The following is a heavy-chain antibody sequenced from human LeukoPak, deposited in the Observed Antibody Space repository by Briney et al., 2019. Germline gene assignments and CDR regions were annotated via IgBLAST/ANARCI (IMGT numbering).Heavy chain of an antibody. D-gene: IGHD5-18*01. V-gene: IGHV6-1*01. Sequence: SQTLSLTCAISGDSVSSNSAAWNWIRQSPSRGLEWLGRTYYRSKWYNDYAESVKSRITNNPDTSKNQFSLQLNSVTPEDTAVYYCARSSYSYGNYYYYYGTDVWGQGTTVTVSS. J-gene: IGHJ6*02. CDR1: GDSVSSNSAA. CDR3: ARSSYSYGNYYYYYGTDV. CDR2: TYYRSKWYN.